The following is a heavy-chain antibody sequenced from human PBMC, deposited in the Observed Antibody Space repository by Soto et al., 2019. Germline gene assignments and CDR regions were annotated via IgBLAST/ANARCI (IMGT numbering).Heavy chain of an antibody. CDR1: GFTFSTAW. CDR3: AKDGIDYSHTFDF. J-gene: IGHJ3*01. D-gene: IGHD2-15*01. CDR2: IKSKSDGATT. V-gene: IGHV3-15*01. Sequence: HLVESGGGLVKPGGSLRLSCAASGFTFSTAWMSWVRQGPGKGLEWVGRIKSKSDGATTDYAATGKFTFSISRDNTKHTLYMQMIRLNTEDTDVYYCAKDGIDYSHTFDFWGPGTMVTVSS.